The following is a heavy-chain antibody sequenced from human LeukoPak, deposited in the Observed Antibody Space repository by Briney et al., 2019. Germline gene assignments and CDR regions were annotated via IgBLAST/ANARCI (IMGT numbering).Heavy chain of an antibody. CDR3: ARGIDSSSSAGY. Sequence: SETLSLTCTVSGGSISSYYWSWIRQPPGKGLEWIGYIYYSGSTNYNPSLKSRVTISVDTSKNQFSLKLSSVTAADTGVYYCARGIDSSSSAGYWGQGTLVTVSS. D-gene: IGHD6-6*01. J-gene: IGHJ4*02. CDR2: IYYSGST. V-gene: IGHV4-59*01. CDR1: GGSISSYY.